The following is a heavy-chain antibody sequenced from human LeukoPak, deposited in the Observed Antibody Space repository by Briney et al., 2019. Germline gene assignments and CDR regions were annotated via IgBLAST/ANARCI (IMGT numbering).Heavy chain of an antibody. CDR2: TYYKFKWSS. CDR3: ARGDIALDY. CDR1: GDSVSSNSAV. J-gene: IGHJ4*02. Sequence: SQTLSLTCAISGDSVSSNSAVWNWIRQSPSRGLEWLGRTYYKFKWSSNFAVSVESRITINPDTSKNQFSLHLNSVTPEDTAVYYCARGDIALDYWGQGTLVTVSS. V-gene: IGHV6-1*01. D-gene: IGHD5-12*01.